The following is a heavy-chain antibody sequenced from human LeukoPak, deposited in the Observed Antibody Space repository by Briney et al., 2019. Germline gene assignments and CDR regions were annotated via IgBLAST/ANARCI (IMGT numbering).Heavy chain of an antibody. D-gene: IGHD3-22*01. J-gene: IGHJ4*02. Sequence: GGSLRLSCAASGFTFSTYNMNWVRQAPGKGLEWVASISSSSSYIYYADSVKGRFTISRDNAKNSLYLQMNSLRAEDTAVYYCAREGNSSAYPFDYWGQGRLVTVSS. CDR2: ISSSSSYI. CDR3: AREGNSSAYPFDY. CDR1: GFTFSTYN. V-gene: IGHV3-21*01.